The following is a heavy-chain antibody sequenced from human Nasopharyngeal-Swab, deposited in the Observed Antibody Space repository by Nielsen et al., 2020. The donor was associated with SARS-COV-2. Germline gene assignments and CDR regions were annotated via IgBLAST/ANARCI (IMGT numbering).Heavy chain of an antibody. CDR1: GFTFSSYA. CDR3: AKDWGVRELDY. CDR2: ISGSGGST. J-gene: IGHJ4*02. Sequence: GESLTISCAASGFTFSSYAMSWVRQAPGKGLEWVSAISGSGGSTYYADSVKGRFTISRDNSKNTLYLQMNSLRAEDTAVYYCAKDWGVRELDYWGQGTLVTVSS. D-gene: IGHD3-10*01. V-gene: IGHV3-23*01.